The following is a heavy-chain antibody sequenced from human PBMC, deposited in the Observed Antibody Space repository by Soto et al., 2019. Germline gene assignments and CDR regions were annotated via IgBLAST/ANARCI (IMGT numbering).Heavy chain of an antibody. D-gene: IGHD6-13*01. CDR1: GYSFTAYW. V-gene: IGHV5-10-1*01. CDR3: ARFEGQQLLPRLYYAMDV. CDR2: IDPSDSYT. J-gene: IGHJ6*02. Sequence: PGESLKISCKGPGYSFTAYWINWVRQMPGKGLEWMGKIDPSDSYTNYSPSFQGHVTISADKSISTAYLQWSSLKASDTAIYYCARFEGQQLLPRLYYAMDVWGQGTTVTVSS.